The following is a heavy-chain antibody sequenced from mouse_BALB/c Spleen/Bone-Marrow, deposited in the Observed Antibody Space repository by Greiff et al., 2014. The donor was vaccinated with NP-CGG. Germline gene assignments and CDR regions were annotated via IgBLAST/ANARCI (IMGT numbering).Heavy chain of an antibody. CDR3: TRQGFAC. J-gene: IGHJ3*01. Sequence: VKLMESGPELMKPGASVKISCKATDYTFSSYWIEWVKQRPGHGLEWIGEILPGSGNTHYNEKFKGKATFTADTSSNTAYMQLSSLTSGDAAVYYGTRQGFACWGQGTLVTVSA. V-gene: IGHV1-9*01. CDR2: ILPGSGNT. CDR1: DYTFSSYW.